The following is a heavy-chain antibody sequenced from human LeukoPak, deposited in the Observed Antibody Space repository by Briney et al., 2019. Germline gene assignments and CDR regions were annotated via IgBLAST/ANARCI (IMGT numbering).Heavy chain of an antibody. V-gene: IGHV3-15*01. Sequence: GGSLRLSCAASGFTFGNAWMSWVRQAPGKGLEWVGRIKSKTDGGTTDYAAPVKGRFTISRDDSKNTLYLQMNSLKTEDTAVYYCTTTTWIQLWFDGYFDYWGQGTLVTVSS. CDR3: TTTTWIQLWFDGYFDY. CDR2: IKSKTDGGTT. D-gene: IGHD5-18*01. J-gene: IGHJ4*02. CDR1: GFTFGNAW.